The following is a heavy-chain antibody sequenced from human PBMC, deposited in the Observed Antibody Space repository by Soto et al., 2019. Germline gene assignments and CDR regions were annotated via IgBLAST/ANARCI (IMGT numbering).Heavy chain of an antibody. CDR1: GFTFSNYA. V-gene: IGHV3-23*01. Sequence: GGSLRLSCAASGFTFSNYAMSWVRQAPGKGLEWVSTISGNGGSTYYADSVKGRFTISRNNSKNMLFLQINSLRDDDSAVYYCAKRPASIITFDYWGQGTPVTSPQ. CDR3: AKRPASIITFDY. J-gene: IGHJ4*02. CDR2: ISGNGGST. D-gene: IGHD2-2*01.